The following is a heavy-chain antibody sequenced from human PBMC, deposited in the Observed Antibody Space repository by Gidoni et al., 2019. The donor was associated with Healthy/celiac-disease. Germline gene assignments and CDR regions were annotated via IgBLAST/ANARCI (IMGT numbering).Heavy chain of an antibody. CDR1: GGSFRGYD. Sequence: QVQLQQWGAGPSKPPETLSLTCVVYGGSFRGYDWSWIRQPPGKGLEWIGEINHSGSTNYNPSLKSRVTISVDTSKNQFSLKLSSVTAADTAVYYCTRGAYCGGDCYSSNAFDIWGQGTMVTVSS. J-gene: IGHJ3*02. D-gene: IGHD2-21*02. CDR2: INHSGST. CDR3: TRGAYCGGDCYSSNAFDI. V-gene: IGHV4-34*01.